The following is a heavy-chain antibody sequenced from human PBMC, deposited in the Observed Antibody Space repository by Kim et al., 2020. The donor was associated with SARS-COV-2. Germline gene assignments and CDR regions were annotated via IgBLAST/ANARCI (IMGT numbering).Heavy chain of an antibody. D-gene: IGHD2-21*01. CDR2: IKAKNNGETT. V-gene: IGHV3-15*01. CDR1: GFSFTTAW. J-gene: IGHJ4*02. CDR3: TSMVHIGGLLIGDN. Sequence: GGSLRLSCAASGFSFTTAWMSWVRQAPGKGLEWVGRIKAKNNGETTDYAAPVEGRFTISRDDSKNRLYLQMSSLKTEDTAVYYCTSMVHIGGLLIGDNWGQRTLVTVSS.